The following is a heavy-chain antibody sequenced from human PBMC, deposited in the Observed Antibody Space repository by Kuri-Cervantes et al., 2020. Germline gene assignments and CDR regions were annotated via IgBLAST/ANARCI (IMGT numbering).Heavy chain of an antibody. D-gene: IGHD2-2*02. CDR3: AKGLLYCSSTSCYTVYYYYYGMDV. CDR1: GFTFSNAW. J-gene: IGHJ6*02. V-gene: IGHV3-30*18. Sequence: GESLRLSCAASGFTFSNAWMSWVRQAPGKGLEGVAVISYDGSNKYYADSVKGRFTISRDNSKNTLYLQMNSLRAEDTAVYYCAKGLLYCSSTSCYTVYYYYYGMDVWGQGTTVTVSS. CDR2: ISYDGSNK.